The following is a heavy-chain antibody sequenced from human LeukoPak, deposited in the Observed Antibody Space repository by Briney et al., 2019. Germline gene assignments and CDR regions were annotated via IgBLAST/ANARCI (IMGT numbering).Heavy chain of an antibody. Sequence: GGSLRLSCAASGFTFSSYAMHWVRQAPGKGLEWVAVISCDGSNKYYADSVKGRFTISRDNSKNTLYLQMNSLRAEDTAVYYCARTGLGELSFLGYWAQRTLRTVSS. CDR3: ARTGLGELSFLGY. CDR1: GFTFSSYA. CDR2: ISCDGSNK. V-gene: IGHV3-30*01. J-gene: IGHJ4*02. D-gene: IGHD3-16*02.